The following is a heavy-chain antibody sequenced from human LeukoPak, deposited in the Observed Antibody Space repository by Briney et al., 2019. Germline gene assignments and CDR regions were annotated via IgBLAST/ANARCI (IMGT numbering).Heavy chain of an antibody. D-gene: IGHD2-2*01. J-gene: IGHJ6*02. CDR1: GFTFSSYS. CDR2: ISSSSTI. CDR3: ARDWYQLLYYYGMDV. Sequence: GGSLRLSCAASGFTFSSYSMNWVRQAPGKGLEWVSYISSSSTIYYADSVKGRFTISRDNAKNSLYLQMNSLRDEDTAVYYCARDWYQLLYYYGMDVWGQGTTVTVSS. V-gene: IGHV3-48*02.